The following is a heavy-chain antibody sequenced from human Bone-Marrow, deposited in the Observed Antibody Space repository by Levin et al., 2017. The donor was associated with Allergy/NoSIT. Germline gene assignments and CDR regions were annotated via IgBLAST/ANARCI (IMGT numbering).Heavy chain of an antibody. CDR3: ASSITMVRGAPLV. Sequence: GGSLRLSCAASGFTFSSYSMNWVRQAPGKGLEWVSYISSSSSTIYYADSVKGRFTISRDNAKNSLYLQMNSLRAEDTAVYYCASSITMVRGAPLVWGKGTTVTVSS. J-gene: IGHJ6*04. CDR2: ISSSSSTI. V-gene: IGHV3-48*01. CDR1: GFTFSSYS. D-gene: IGHD3-10*01.